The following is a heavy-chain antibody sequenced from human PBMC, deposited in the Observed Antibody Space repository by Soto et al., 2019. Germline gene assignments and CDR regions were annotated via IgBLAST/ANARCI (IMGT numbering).Heavy chain of an antibody. CDR2: VSGINGGT. D-gene: IGHD3-22*01. V-gene: IGHV3-23*01. J-gene: IGHJ4*02. CDR3: AREGGNYYDSSGYYPIDY. Sequence: GGSLSLSCAASGFTFTNYAMSWIRQAPGRGLEWVSTVSGINGGTYYADSVKGRFTISRDNSKNTLYLQMDSLRAEDTALYYCAREGGNYYDSSGYYPIDYWGQGTLLTVSS. CDR1: GFTFTNYA.